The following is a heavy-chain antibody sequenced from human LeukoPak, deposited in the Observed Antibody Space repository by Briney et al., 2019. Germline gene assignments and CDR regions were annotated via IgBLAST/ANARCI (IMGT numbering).Heavy chain of an antibody. CDR3: AKAASSSWPSYYYGMDV. Sequence: PGGSLRLSCAASGFTFSDYYMSWIRQAPGMGLEWVSVITGSGGNTYYADSVKGRFTISKDNSKNTVYLQMSSLRVDDTAVYYCAKAASSSWPSYYYGMDVWGQGTTVTVSS. CDR2: ITGSGGNT. CDR1: GFTFSDYY. J-gene: IGHJ6*02. V-gene: IGHV3-23*01. D-gene: IGHD6-13*01.